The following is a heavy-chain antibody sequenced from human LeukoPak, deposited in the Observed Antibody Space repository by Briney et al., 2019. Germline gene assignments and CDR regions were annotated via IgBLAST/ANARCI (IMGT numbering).Heavy chain of an antibody. D-gene: IGHD3-10*02. J-gene: IGHJ6*04. Sequence: GGSLRRSCATSGFIFSNYWMSWVRQAPGKGLEWVANIKQDGSETYYVDSVKGRFTISRDNAKNSLYLQMNSLRAEDTAVYYCAELGITMIGGVWGKGTTVTISS. CDR2: IKQDGSET. V-gene: IGHV3-7*01. CDR1: GFIFSNYW. CDR3: AELGITMIGGV.